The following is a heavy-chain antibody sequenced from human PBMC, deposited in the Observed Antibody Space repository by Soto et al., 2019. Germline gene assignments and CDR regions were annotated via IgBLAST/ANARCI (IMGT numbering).Heavy chain of an antibody. D-gene: IGHD3-22*01. Sequence: SVKVSCKASGGTFSSYAISLVRQAPGQGPEWMGGIIPIFGTANYAQKFQGRVTITADKSTSTAYIELNSLRYDDTAVYYCAMSKYDYDSSSYYWDAFYSWGQGTMVTVSS. CDR2: IIPIFGTA. J-gene: IGHJ3*02. CDR3: AMSKYDYDSSSYYWDAFYS. CDR1: GGTFSSYA. V-gene: IGHV1-69*06.